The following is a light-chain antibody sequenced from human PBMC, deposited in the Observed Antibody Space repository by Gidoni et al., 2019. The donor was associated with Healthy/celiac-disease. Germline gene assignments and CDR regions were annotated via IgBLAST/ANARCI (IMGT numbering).Light chain of an antibody. J-gene: IGKJ4*01. Sequence: EIALTQSPGTLSLSPGERATLSCRASQSVRSSYLAWYQQKPGQAPRLLIYGASSRATGIPDRFSGSGSGTDFTLTISRLEPEDFAVYYCQQYGSSLPLTFGGGTKVEIK. CDR1: QSVRSSY. CDR3: QQYGSSLPLT. CDR2: GAS. V-gene: IGKV3-20*01.